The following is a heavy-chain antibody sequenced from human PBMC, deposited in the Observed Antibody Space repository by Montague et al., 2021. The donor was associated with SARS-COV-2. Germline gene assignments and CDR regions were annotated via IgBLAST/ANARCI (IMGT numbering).Heavy chain of an antibody. Sequence: TLSLTCTVSGGSISSGRYYWSWIRQHPGKGLEWIGYIYYSGSTYYNPSLKSRVTISVDTSKNQFSLKLSSVTAADTAVYYCARGGYYDSSGYSLLYYYYGMDVWGQGTTGTVSS. CDR3: ARGGYYDSSGYSLLYYYYGMDV. CDR1: GGSISSGRYY. D-gene: IGHD3-22*01. CDR2: IYYSGST. J-gene: IGHJ6*02. V-gene: IGHV4-31*03.